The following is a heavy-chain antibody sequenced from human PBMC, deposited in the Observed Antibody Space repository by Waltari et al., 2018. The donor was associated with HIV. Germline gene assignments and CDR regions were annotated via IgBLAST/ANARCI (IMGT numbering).Heavy chain of an antibody. CDR2: IIPIFGTA. CDR3: ARPPQDSSSWYYFDY. D-gene: IGHD6-13*01. Sequence: QVQLVQSGAEVKKPGSSVKVSCKASGGTFSSYAISWVRQAPGQGREWMGGIIPIFGTANYAQKFQARVTITADESTSTAYMELNSLRSEDTAVYYCARPPQDSSSWYYFDYWGLGTLVTVSS. CDR1: GGTFSSYA. V-gene: IGHV1-69*13. J-gene: IGHJ4*02.